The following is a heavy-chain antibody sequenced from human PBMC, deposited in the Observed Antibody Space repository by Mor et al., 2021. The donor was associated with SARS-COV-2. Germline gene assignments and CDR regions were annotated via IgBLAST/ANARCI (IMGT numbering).Heavy chain of an antibody. J-gene: IGHJ6*02. CDR2: LSSSSSTI. V-gene: IGHV3-48*01. Sequence: WDSYLSSSSSTIYYADSVKGRFTISRDNAKNSLYLQMNSLRAEDTAVYYCATPAGGDPPYYYGMDVWGQGTTVTVSS. D-gene: IGHD2-21*02. CDR3: ATPAGGDPPYYYGMDV.